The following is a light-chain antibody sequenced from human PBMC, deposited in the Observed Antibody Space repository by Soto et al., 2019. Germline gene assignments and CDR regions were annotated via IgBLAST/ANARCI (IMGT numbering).Light chain of an antibody. CDR3: CSYTDTSGRV. CDR2: STS. J-gene: IGLJ3*02. CDR1: SSNIGSNT. Sequence: QSVLTQPPSASGTPGQIVAISCSGSSSNIGSNTVTWYQQLPGTAPKLLIYSTSQRSPGVPGRFSGSKSGASASLSISGVQAEDEADYYCCSYTDTSGRVFGGGTKLTVL. V-gene: IGLV1-44*01.